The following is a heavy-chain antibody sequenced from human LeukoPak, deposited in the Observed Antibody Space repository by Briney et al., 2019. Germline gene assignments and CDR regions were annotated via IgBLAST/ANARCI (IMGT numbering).Heavy chain of an antibody. V-gene: IGHV4-59*01. Sequence: SETLSLTCTVSGGSISTSYWSWIRQPPGKGLEWIGYIYYSGSTNYNPSLKSRVTISVDTSKNQFSLKLSSVTAADTAVYYCARAKIVGATTPFDYWGQGTLVTASS. D-gene: IGHD1-26*01. CDR1: GGSISTSY. J-gene: IGHJ4*02. CDR2: IYYSGST. CDR3: ARAKIVGATTPFDY.